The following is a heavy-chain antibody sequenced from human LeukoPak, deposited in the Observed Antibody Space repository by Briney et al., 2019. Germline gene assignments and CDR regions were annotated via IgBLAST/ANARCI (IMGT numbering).Heavy chain of an antibody. D-gene: IGHD4-17*01. V-gene: IGHV3-30*02. Sequence: GGSLRLFCAASVFTFSIYAMHGAPQAPGKAGEGVAHIRDDGTNKYYADSVKGRFTISGDISKNTLYLQLNSLRAEDTAAYYCAKDAYADYDLRYWGQGTLVTVSS. CDR1: VFTFSIYA. CDR3: AKDAYADYDLRY. CDR2: IRDDGTNK. J-gene: IGHJ4*02.